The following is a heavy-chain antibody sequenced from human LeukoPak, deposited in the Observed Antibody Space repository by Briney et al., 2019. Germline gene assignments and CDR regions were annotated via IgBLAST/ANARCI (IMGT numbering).Heavy chain of an antibody. J-gene: IGHJ4*02. D-gene: IGHD2-21*02. CDR1: GFTFGDYS. V-gene: IGHV3-49*04. Sequence: GGSLRLSCIAAGFTFGDYSMSWVRQAPGRGLEWVGFIRSKAYGGTTEYAASVKGIFTISRDDSKSIAYLQMDSLKNEETALYYGNSSRGGGDGDFDYWGQGTLVTVSS. CDR2: IRSKAYGGTT. CDR3: NSSRGGGDGDFDY.